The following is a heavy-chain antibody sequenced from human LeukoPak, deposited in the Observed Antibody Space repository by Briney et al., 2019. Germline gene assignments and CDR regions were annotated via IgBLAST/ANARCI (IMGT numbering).Heavy chain of an antibody. J-gene: IGHJ5*02. CDR3: ARQEIGLRSFDP. V-gene: IGHV4-39*01. Sequence: SETLSLTCTVSGGSISSSLYHWGWIRQSPGQNLEWLGSIYYTGTTHYHPSLKRRVTISVDTSKNQFSLNLSSVTAADTAVYYCARQEIGLRSFDPWGQGTLVTVSS. CDR1: GGSISSSLYH. CDR2: IYYTGTT. D-gene: IGHD3/OR15-3a*01.